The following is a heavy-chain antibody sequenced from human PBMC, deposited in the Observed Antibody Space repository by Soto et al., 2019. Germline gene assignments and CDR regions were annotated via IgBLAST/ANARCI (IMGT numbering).Heavy chain of an antibody. D-gene: IGHD1-26*01. CDR3: ARHTWSSGSPAAFDY. CDR2: IYTGDSDT. V-gene: IGHV5-51*01. CDR1: GYSFTSYW. Sequence: GESLKISCKGSGYSFTSYWICWVRQMPGKGLEWMGIIYTGDSDTRYSPSFQCQVTISSDKSISTAYLQWSSLKASDTALYYCARHTWSSGSPAAFDYWGQGTLVTVSS. J-gene: IGHJ4*02.